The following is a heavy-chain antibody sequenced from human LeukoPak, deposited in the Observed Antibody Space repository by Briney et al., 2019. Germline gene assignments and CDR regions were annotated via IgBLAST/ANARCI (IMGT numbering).Heavy chain of an antibody. V-gene: IGHV4-59*08. CDR3: ARRGSGSYSPFDY. CDR1: AGSISSYF. D-gene: IGHD3-10*01. J-gene: IGHJ4*02. CDR2: IYYSGST. Sequence: SETLSLTCTVSAGSISSYFRSWVRQPPGRGLEWIGHIYYSGSTNYNPSLKSRVTISVDTSKNQLSLKLRSVTAADTAVYYCARRGSGSYSPFDYWGQGTLVTVSS.